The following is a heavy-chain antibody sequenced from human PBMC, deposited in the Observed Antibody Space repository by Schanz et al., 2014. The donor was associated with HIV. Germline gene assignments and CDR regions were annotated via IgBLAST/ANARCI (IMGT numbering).Heavy chain of an antibody. CDR3: YGDESGY. J-gene: IGHJ4*02. V-gene: IGHV3-23*04. CDR1: GFTFDDYA. D-gene: IGHD4-17*01. Sequence: EVQLVESGGGLVQPGRSLRLSCAASGFTFDDYAMHWVRQAPGKGLEWVSAISGSGGSTSYTDSVKGRFTISRDNSKNTLYLQMNSLRAEDTAVYYCYGDESGYWGQGTLVTVSS. CDR2: ISGSGGST.